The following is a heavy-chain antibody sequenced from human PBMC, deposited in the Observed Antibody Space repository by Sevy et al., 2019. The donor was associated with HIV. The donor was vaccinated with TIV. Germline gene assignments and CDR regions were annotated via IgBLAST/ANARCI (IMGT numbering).Heavy chain of an antibody. D-gene: IGHD5-12*01. Sequence: GGSLRLSCAASGFTFSNYDMNWVRQAPGKGVEWVSYISSDSSQIYYVDSVKGRITISRDNAKNSLYVQMIRLRAEDTAVYYCAREGGYTDQGMDVWGQRTTVTVSS. CDR2: ISSDSSQI. V-gene: IGHV3-48*01. J-gene: IGHJ6*02. CDR1: GFTFSNYD. CDR3: AREGGYTDQGMDV.